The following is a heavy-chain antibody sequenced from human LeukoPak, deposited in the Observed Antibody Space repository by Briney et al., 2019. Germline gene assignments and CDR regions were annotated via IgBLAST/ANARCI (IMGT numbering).Heavy chain of an antibody. V-gene: IGHV5-10-1*01. CDR2: IDPSDSFT. J-gene: IGHJ4*02. CDR1: GYSFTSYW. Sequence: GESLKISCKGSGYSFTSYWIGWVRQMPGKGLEWMGKIDPSDSFTKYSPSFQGHVTMSVDKSINTAFLHCSGLKASDTAIYYCARPVGGNCSATSCYRGAQYGYWGQGTLVTVSS. D-gene: IGHD2-2*03. CDR3: ARPVGGNCSATSCYRGAQYGY.